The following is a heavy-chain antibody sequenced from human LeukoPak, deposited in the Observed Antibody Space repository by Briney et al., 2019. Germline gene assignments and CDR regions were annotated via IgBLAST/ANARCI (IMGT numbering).Heavy chain of an antibody. CDR2: IYPGDSDT. CDR3: ARVPEPATVVWTPPHY. Sequence: GESLKISCKGSGYSFTSYWIGWVRQMPGKGLEWMGIIYPGDSDTRYSPSFQGQVTISADKSISTAYLQWSSLKASDTAMYYCARVPEPATVVWTPPHYWGQGTLVNVSS. CDR1: GYSFTSYW. V-gene: IGHV5-51*01. D-gene: IGHD4-23*01. J-gene: IGHJ4*02.